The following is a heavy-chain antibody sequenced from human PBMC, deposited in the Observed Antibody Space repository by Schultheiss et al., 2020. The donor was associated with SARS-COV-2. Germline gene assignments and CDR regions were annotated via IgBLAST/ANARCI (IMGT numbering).Heavy chain of an antibody. V-gene: IGHV3-49*04. J-gene: IGHJ4*02. Sequence: GGSLRLSCAASGFTFRSYAMSWVRQAPGKGLEWVGFIRSIAYGATTEYAASVKGRFTISRDDSKSIAFLHMNSPKTEDTAVYYCTRDPNDLAYFSPSLQEGYYFDYWGQGTLVTVSS. D-gene: IGHD1-1*01. CDR3: TRDPNDLAYFSPSLQEGYYFDY. CDR2: IRSIAYGATT. CDR1: GFTFRSYA.